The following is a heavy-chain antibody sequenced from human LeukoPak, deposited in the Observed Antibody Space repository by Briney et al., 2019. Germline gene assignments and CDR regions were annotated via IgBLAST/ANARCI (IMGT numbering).Heavy chain of an antibody. Sequence: PGGSLRLAFSASGLTFSSYAMSSGRQTPGKGPEWGSVVSGSVDAPYYADPVRGGFPIYRDNPKNTLYLQITSWRAQAPPVCYCARSSSGWSGYDHWGQETLLTVPS. V-gene: IGHV3-23*01. CDR1: GLTFSSYA. J-gene: IGHJ4*02. CDR3: ARSSSGWSGYDH. D-gene: IGHD6-19*01. CDR2: VSGSVDAP.